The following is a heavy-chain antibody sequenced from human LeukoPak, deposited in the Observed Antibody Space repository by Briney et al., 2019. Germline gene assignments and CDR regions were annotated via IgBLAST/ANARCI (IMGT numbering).Heavy chain of an antibody. D-gene: IGHD3-3*01. Sequence: PGGSLRLSCAASGFTFDDYGMSWVRQAPGKGLEGVAFIRYDGSNKYYADSVKGRFTISRDNSKNTLYLQMNSLRAEDTAVYYCAIVGFWSGLYYFDYWGQGTLVTVSS. CDR1: GFTFDDYG. V-gene: IGHV3-30*02. J-gene: IGHJ4*02. CDR2: IRYDGSNK. CDR3: AIVGFWSGLYYFDY.